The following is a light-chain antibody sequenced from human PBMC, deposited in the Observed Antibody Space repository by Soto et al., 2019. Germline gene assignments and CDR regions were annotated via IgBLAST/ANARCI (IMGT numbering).Light chain of an antibody. CDR1: SNDVGGYTY. Sequence: QSALTQPASVSGSPGQSIAISCTGTSNDVGGYTYVSWYQQYPGKAPKVLIYDVRKRPSGVSDRFSGSKSGNTASLTISGLQSEDEADYYCSSYTTSSLYVFGTGTKLTVL. CDR2: DVR. CDR3: SSYTTSSLYV. V-gene: IGLV2-14*01. J-gene: IGLJ1*01.